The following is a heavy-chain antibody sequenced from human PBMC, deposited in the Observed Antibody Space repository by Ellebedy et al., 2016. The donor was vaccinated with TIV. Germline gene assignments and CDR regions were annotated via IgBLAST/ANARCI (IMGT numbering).Heavy chain of an antibody. J-gene: IGHJ4*02. D-gene: IGHD3-10*01. CDR2: INQDESAK. Sequence: GESLKISCVASGFTFSSYWMSWVRQAPGKGLEWVANINQDESAKKYVDSVMGRFTISRDNAKNSLYLQMNSLRAEDTAVYYCARGRSFNWGQGTLVTVSS. CDR3: ARGRSFN. V-gene: IGHV3-7*03. CDR1: GFTFSSYW.